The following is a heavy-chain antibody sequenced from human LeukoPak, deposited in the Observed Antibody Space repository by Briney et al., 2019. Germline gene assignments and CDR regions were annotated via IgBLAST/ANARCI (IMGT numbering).Heavy chain of an antibody. J-gene: IGHJ4*02. D-gene: IGHD3-9*01. CDR3: ANGRTWYDILTGYHRPFDY. Sequence: GGSLRLSCAASGFTFSSYGMHWVRQAPGKGLEWVAFIRYDGSNKYYAGSVKGRFTISRDNSKNTLYLQMNSLRAEDTAVYYCANGRTWYDILTGYHRPFDYWGQGTLVTVSS. V-gene: IGHV3-30*02. CDR2: IRYDGSNK. CDR1: GFTFSSYG.